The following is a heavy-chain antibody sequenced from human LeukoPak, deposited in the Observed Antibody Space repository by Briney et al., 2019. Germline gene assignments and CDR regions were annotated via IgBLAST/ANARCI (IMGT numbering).Heavy chain of an antibody. Sequence: PSEILSLTCAVYGGSFSGDFWSWIRQSPGKGLEWIGEINHGGSTTYNPSLQSRVTMSVDTSQNQFSLNLSSVIATDTAVYYCARSPRVATILGPAYVFDLWGQGTLVPVSS. CDR1: GGSFSGDF. V-gene: IGHV4-34*01. D-gene: IGHD5-12*01. CDR2: INHGGST. J-gene: IGHJ3*01. CDR3: ARSPRVATILGPAYVFDL.